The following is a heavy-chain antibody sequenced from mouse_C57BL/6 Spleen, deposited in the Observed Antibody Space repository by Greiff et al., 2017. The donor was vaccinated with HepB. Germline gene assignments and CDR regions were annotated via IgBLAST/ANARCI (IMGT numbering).Heavy chain of an antibody. J-gene: IGHJ3*01. CDR1: GYTFTSYW. D-gene: IGHD2-1*01. V-gene: IGHV1-52*01. CDR2: IDPSDSET. Sequence: QVQLQQPGAELVRPGSSVKLSCKASGYTFTSYWMHWVKQRPIQGLEWIGNIDPSDSETHYNQKFKDKATLTVDKSSSTAYMQLSSLPSEDSAVYYCATLGDYGNSWFAYWGQGTLVTVSA. CDR3: ATLGDYGNSWFAY.